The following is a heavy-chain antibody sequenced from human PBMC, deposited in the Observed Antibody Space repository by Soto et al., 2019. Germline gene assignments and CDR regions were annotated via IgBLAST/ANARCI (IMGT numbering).Heavy chain of an antibody. Sequence: GPAERLSCAASGVNSSNAWMNRVRQAPGKGLEWVGRIKSKADGGTTDYAAPVKGRFTISRDDSKNTLYLQMNSLKTEDTAVYYCTTDEEGSRIWGQGALVTVSS. J-gene: IGHJ4*02. D-gene: IGHD1-26*01. V-gene: IGHV3-15*07. CDR3: TTDEEGSRI. CDR1: GVNSSNAW. CDR2: IKSKADGGTT.